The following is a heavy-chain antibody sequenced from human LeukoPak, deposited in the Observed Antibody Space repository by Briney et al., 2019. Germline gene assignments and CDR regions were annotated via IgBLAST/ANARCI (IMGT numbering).Heavy chain of an antibody. J-gene: IGHJ5*02. Sequence: SVKVSCKASGGTFSSYTISWVRQAPGHGLEWMGRIMPILGIANYAQKFQGRVTITADTSTSTAYMERSSLRSEDTAVYYCARDSSGWYGNWFDPWGQGTLVTVSS. D-gene: IGHD6-19*01. CDR1: GGTFSSYT. CDR2: IMPILGIA. V-gene: IGHV1-69*04. CDR3: ARDSSGWYGNWFDP.